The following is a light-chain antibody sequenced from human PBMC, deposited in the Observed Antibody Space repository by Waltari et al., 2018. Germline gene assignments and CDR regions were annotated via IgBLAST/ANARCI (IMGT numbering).Light chain of an antibody. Sequence: QTVVTQEPSLTVSPGGTVTITFASNTGPVPSGYYPNWFRQRPGQTPRPLIYSTTNRHSWTPARFSGSLLGDKAALTLSGVQPEDEADYYCLLLSGRFWVFGGGTKLTVL. V-gene: IGLV7-43*01. CDR1: TGPVPSGYY. J-gene: IGLJ3*02. CDR3: LLLSGRFWV. CDR2: STT.